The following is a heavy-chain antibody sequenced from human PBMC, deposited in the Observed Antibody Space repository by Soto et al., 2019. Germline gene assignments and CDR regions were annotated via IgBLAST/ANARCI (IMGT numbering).Heavy chain of an antibody. J-gene: IGHJ4*02. CDR2: INHSGST. CDR3: ARGRNSSSWYADY. Sequence: QVQLQQWGAGLLKPSETLSLTCAVYGGSFSGYYWSWIRQPPGKGLEWMGEINHSGSTNYNPSLKSRVTISGDTSKNQFSLKLSSVTAADTAVYYCARGRNSSSWYADYWGQGTLVTVSS. CDR1: GGSFSGYY. D-gene: IGHD6-13*01. V-gene: IGHV4-34*01.